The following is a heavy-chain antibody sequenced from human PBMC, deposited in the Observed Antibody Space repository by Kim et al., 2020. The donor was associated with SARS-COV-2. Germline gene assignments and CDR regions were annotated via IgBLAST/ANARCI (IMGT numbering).Heavy chain of an antibody. J-gene: IGHJ4*02. D-gene: IGHD5-12*01. V-gene: IGHV6-1*01. CDR3: ARLVSGPASR. CDR1: VDSVSSNSAT. Sequence: SQTLSLTCAISVDSVSSNSATCNWVRQSPSRGLEWLGRTYYRSKWYNDYAVSVKSRITINPDTSKNPFSLQLNSVTPEDTAVYYCARLVSGPASRWGQGTLVTVSS. CDR2: TYYRSKWYN.